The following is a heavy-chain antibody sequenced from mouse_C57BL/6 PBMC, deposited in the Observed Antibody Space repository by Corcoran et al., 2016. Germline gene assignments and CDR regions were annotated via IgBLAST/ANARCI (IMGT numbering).Heavy chain of an antibody. J-gene: IGHJ4*01. D-gene: IGHD1-1*01. CDR3: ARRDGTLAMDY. Sequence: EVLLQQCGPELVKPAESVKISCKASGYSFTGYFMSWVMQSHGKSLERIGRINPYNGDALYNQKVKGKATLTVAKSSSTVHMELRSLTSEDSAVYYCARRDGTLAMDYLGQGTSVTVSS. V-gene: IGHV1-20*01. CDR1: GYSFTGYF. CDR2: INPYNGDA.